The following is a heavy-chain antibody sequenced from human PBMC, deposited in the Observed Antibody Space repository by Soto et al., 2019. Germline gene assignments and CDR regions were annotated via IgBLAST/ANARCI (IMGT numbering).Heavy chain of an antibody. D-gene: IGHD5-18*01. CDR1: GGSISSYY. J-gene: IGHJ5*02. V-gene: IGHV4-59*01. CDR3: ARGDTAMVIGSWFDP. CDR2: IYYSGST. Sequence: SETLSLTCTVSGGSISSYYWSWIRQPPGKGLEWIGYIYYSGSTNYNPSLKSRVTISVDTSKNQFSLKLSSVTAADTAVYYCARGDTAMVIGSWFDPWGQGTLVTVSS.